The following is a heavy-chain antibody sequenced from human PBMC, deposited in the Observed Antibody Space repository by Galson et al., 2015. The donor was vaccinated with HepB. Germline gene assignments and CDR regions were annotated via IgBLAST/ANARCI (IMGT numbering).Heavy chain of an antibody. V-gene: IGHV3-30-3*01. Sequence: SLRLSCAASGFTFSSYAMHWVRQAPGKGLEWVAVISYDGSNKYYADSVKGRFTISRDNSKNTLYLQMNSLRAEDTAVYYCARDTDSGITMIVRLWGQGTMVTVSS. CDR1: GFTFSSYA. D-gene: IGHD3-22*01. J-gene: IGHJ3*01. CDR2: ISYDGSNK. CDR3: ARDTDSGITMIVRL.